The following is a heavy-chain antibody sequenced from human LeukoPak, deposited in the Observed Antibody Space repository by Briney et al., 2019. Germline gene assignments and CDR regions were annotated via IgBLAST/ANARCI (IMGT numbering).Heavy chain of an antibody. Sequence: PSETLSLTCTVSGGSISSGDYYWSWIRQPPGKGLEWIGYIYYSGIAYYNPSLKSRVSISVDTSKNQFSLNLSSVTAADTAMYYCARVLTVHTHPTFDCWGQGTLVTVSS. J-gene: IGHJ4*02. CDR1: GGSISSGDYY. CDR2: IYYSGIA. CDR3: ARVLTVHTHPTFDC. V-gene: IGHV4-30-4*08. D-gene: IGHD3-3*01.